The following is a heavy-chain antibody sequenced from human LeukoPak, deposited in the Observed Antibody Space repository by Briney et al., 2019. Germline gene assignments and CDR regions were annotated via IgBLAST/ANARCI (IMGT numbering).Heavy chain of an antibody. J-gene: IGHJ4*02. D-gene: IGHD6-13*01. V-gene: IGHV3-23*01. CDR3: ARLSIAAAGLRDD. CDR1: GFTFSSYA. CDR2: ISGSGGST. Sequence: PGGSLRLSCAASGFTFSSYAMSWVRRAPGKGLEWVSAISGSGGSTYYADSVKGRFTISRDNSKNTLYLQMNSLRAEDTAVYYCARLSIAAAGLRDDWGQGTLVTVSS.